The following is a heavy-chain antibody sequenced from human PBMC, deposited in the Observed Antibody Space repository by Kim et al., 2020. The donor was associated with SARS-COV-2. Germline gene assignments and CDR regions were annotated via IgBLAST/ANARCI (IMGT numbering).Heavy chain of an antibody. CDR3: ARDHGGNYGDYLDY. D-gene: IGHD4-17*01. Sequence: ARGFTGRFVFSLDTSVSTAYLQISSLKAEDTAVYYCARDHGGNYGDYLDYWGQGTLVTVSS. V-gene: IGHV7-4-1*02. J-gene: IGHJ4*02.